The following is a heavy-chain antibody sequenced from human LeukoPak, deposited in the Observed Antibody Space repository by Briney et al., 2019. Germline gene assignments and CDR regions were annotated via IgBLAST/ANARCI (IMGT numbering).Heavy chain of an antibody. CDR3: ARSDFWSGFLPYYYYYYMDV. J-gene: IGHJ6*03. D-gene: IGHD3-3*01. CDR1: GFTFSDYY. V-gene: IGHV3-11*04. CDR2: ISGSGSPI. Sequence: PGGSLRLSCAASGFTFSDYYMNWIRQAPGKGLEWVSYISGSGSPIYYADSVKGRFTISRDNAKNSLYLQMNSLRAEDTAVYYCARSDFWSGFLPYYYYYYMDVWGEGTTVTVSS.